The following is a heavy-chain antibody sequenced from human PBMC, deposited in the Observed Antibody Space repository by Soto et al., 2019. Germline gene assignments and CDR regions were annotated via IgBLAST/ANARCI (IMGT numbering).Heavy chain of an antibody. CDR2: IYYSGST. D-gene: IGHD1-26*01. J-gene: IGHJ4*02. CDR3: ARRYGGNFDY. V-gene: IGHV4-59*01. CDR1: GGSISSYY. Sequence: SETLSLTRIVSGGSISSYYCSWIRQPPGKGLEWIGYIYYSGSTNYNPSLKSRVTISVDTSKNQFSLKLSSVTAADTAVYYCARRYGGNFDYWGQGTLVTVS.